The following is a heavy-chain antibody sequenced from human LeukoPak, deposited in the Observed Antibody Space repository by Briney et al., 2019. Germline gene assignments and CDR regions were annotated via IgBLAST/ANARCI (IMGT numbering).Heavy chain of an antibody. CDR2: ISSSGSTI. CDR3: ARDPGNFDY. Sequence: GGSLRLSCAASGFTFSSYEMNWVRQAPGKGLEWVSYISSSGSTIYYADSVKGRFTISRGNAKNSLYLQMNSLRAEDTAVYYCARDPGNFDYWGQGTLVTVSS. V-gene: IGHV3-48*03. CDR1: GFTFSSYE. J-gene: IGHJ4*02.